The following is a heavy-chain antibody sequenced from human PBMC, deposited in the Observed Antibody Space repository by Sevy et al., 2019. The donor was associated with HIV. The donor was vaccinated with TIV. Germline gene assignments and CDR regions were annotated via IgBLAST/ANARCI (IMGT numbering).Heavy chain of an antibody. CDR3: AREYLSVGSGGYYNFRREWIDY. CDR1: GFTFSSYA. CDR2: ISYDGSNK. V-gene: IGHV3-30-3*01. J-gene: IGHJ4*02. D-gene: IGHD3-10*01. Sequence: GGSLRLSCAASGFTFSSYAMHWVRQAPGKGLEWVAVISYDGSNKYYADSVKCRFTISRDNSKNTLNLQMNSLMAEDTAVDYCAREYLSVGSGGYYNFRREWIDYWGQGTLVTVSS.